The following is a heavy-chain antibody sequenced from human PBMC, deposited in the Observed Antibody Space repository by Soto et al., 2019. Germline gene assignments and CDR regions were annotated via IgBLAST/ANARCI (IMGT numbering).Heavy chain of an antibody. J-gene: IGHJ4*02. CDR2: INHSGST. Sequence: SETLSLTCAVYGGSFSGYYWSWIRQPPGKGLEWIGEINHSGSTNYNPSLKSRVTISVDTSKNQFSLKLSSVTAADTAVYYCARGRVGYYDSSGPSTYFDYWGQGTLVTVSS. V-gene: IGHV4-34*01. CDR3: ARGRVGYYDSSGPSTYFDY. D-gene: IGHD3-22*01. CDR1: GGSFSGYY.